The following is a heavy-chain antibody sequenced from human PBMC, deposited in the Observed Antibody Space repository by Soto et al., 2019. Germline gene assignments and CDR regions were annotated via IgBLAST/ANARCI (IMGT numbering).Heavy chain of an antibody. CDR3: ARKGGAAAGTKVWFDP. J-gene: IGHJ5*02. CDR1: GYTFTSYG. D-gene: IGHD6-13*01. V-gene: IGHV1-18*04. Sequence: QVQLVQSGAEVKKPGASVKFSCKASGYTFTSYGISWVRQAPGQGLEWMGWSSAYNGNTNYAQKLQGRGTMTTDTSTSTAYLELRSQRTGDTAVYYCARKGGAAAGTKVWFDPWGQGTLVTVSS. CDR2: SSAYNGNT.